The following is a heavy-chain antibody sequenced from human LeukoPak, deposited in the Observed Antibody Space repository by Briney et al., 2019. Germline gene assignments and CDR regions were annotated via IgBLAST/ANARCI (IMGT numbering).Heavy chain of an antibody. CDR2: IISSSSYI. J-gene: IGHJ6*03. CDR3: ARAGGGSYTRTYYYYYMDV. D-gene: IGHD1-26*01. Sequence: GGSLRLSCAASGFTFSSYSMNWVRQAPGKGLEWVSSIISSSSYIYYADSVKGRFTISRDNAKNSLYLQMNSLRAEDTAVYYCARAGGGSYTRTYYYYYMDVWGKGTTVTVSS. CDR1: GFTFSSYS. V-gene: IGHV3-21*01.